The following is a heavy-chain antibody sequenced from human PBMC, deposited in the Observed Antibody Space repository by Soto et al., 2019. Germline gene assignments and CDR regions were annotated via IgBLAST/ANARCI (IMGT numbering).Heavy chain of an antibody. CDR3: AREPNYFDY. CDR1: GYTFTSYG. V-gene: IGHV1-18*01. Sequence: QVQLVQSGAEVKKPGASVKVSCKASGYTFTSYGISWVRQAPGQGLEWMGWISAYSGNTKNAQKLQGRVTMTTHPSASTAYMELRSLRSDDTAVYYFAREPNYFDYWGQGTLVTVSS. CDR2: ISAYSGNT. J-gene: IGHJ4*02.